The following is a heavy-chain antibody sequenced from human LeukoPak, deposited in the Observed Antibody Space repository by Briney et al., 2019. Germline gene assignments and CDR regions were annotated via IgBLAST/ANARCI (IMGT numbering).Heavy chain of an antibody. CDR3: ARELYGSGRTN. J-gene: IGHJ4*02. Sequence: PSETLSLTCAVYGGSLSGYYWSWIRQPSGKGLEWIGEINHSGSTNYNSSLKSRVTISVDTSNNQFSLKLSSVTAADTAVYYCARELYGSGRTNWGQGTLVTVSS. D-gene: IGHD3-10*01. V-gene: IGHV4-34*01. CDR1: GGSLSGYY. CDR2: INHSGST.